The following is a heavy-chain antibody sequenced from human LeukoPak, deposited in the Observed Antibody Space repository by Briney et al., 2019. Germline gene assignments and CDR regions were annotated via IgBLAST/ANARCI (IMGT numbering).Heavy chain of an antibody. CDR3: AVRGYCSGGSCYLIDY. D-gene: IGHD2-15*01. Sequence: PSETLSLTCGVYGGSFSGYYWSWIRQPPGKGLEWIGEINHSGSTNYNPSLKSRVTISVDTSKNQFSLKLSSVTAADTAVYYCAVRGYCSGGSCYLIDYWGQGTLVTVSS. CDR2: INHSGST. CDR1: GGSFSGYY. V-gene: IGHV4-34*01. J-gene: IGHJ4*02.